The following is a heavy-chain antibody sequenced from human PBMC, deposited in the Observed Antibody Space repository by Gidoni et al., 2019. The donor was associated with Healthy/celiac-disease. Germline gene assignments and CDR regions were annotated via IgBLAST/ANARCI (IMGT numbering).Heavy chain of an antibody. V-gene: IGHV3-30*01. CDR1: GFTFSSDA. D-gene: IGHD5-18*01. CDR2: IANDGSNK. J-gene: IGHJ4*02. Sequence: QVQLVESGGGVVQPGRSLRLSCAASGFTFSSDAMHWVRQAPGKGLEWVAVIANDGSNKYYADSVKGRFTISRDNSKNTLYLQMNSLRAEDTAVYYCARETRDSYGYFTFDYWGQGTLVTVSS. CDR3: ARETRDSYGYFTFDY.